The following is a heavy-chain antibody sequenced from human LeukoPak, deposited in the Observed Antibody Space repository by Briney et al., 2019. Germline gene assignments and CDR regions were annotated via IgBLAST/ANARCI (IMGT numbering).Heavy chain of an antibody. J-gene: IGHJ4*02. CDR3: ASRMPSHNSGYHY. CDR1: GFTFSNYF. CDR2: ISSSSSTI. D-gene: IGHD3-22*01. V-gene: IGHV3-48*04. Sequence: PGGSLRLSCAASGFTFSNYFMNWVRQAPGKGLEWISYISSSSSTIYYADSVKGRFIISRDNAKNSVYLQMNTLRAEDTAVYYCASRMPSHNSGYHYWGQGTLVTVSS.